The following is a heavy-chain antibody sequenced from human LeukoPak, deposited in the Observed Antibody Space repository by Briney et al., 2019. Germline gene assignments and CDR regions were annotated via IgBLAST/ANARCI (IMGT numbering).Heavy chain of an antibody. Sequence: GGSLRLSCAASGFTFSSYEMNWVRQAPGKGLEWVSYISSSGSTIYYADSVKGRFTISRDNAKNSLYLQMNSLRAEDTAVYYCARDRHRYSYDTGGYPPYWGQGTLVTVSS. CDR1: GFTFSSYE. CDR2: ISSSGSTI. D-gene: IGHD3-22*01. V-gene: IGHV3-48*03. J-gene: IGHJ4*02. CDR3: ARDRHRYSYDTGGYPPY.